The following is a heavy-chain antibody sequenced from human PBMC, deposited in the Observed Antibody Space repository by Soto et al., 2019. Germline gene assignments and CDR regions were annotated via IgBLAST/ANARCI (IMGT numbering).Heavy chain of an antibody. CDR2: ITGSSSGL. CDR3: ATERGGYWYDS. J-gene: IGHJ5*01. V-gene: IGHV3-48*01. D-gene: IGHD3-10*01. Sequence: EVQLVESGGGLVQPGGSLRLSCAASGFNFSPYTMTWVRQAPGKGLEWVSSITGSSSGLYYVDSVKGRFSISRDNGKSSLYLQLNSLRAEDTAVYYCATERGGYWYDSWGRGTLVTVSS. CDR1: GFNFSPYT.